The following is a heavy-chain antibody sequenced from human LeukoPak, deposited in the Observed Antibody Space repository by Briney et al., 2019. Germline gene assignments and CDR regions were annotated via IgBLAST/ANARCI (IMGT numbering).Heavy chain of an antibody. V-gene: IGHV3-7*01. J-gene: IGHJ6*02. CDR3: AREGDILTEYYYGMDV. Sequence: PGGSLRLSCAASGFTFSSYWMSWVREAPGKGLEGVANIKQEGSEKYYVDSVRGRFTISRDNAKNSLYLQMNSLRAEDTAVYYCAREGDILTEYYYGMDVWGQGTTVTVSS. CDR1: GFTFSSYW. CDR2: IKQEGSEK. D-gene: IGHD3-9*01.